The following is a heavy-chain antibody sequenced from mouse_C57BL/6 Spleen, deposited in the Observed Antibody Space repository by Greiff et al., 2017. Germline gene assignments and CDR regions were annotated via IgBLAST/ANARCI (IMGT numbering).Heavy chain of an antibody. CDR2: INYDGSST. CDR1: GFTFSDYY. Sequence: EVQLVESEGGLVQPGSSMTLSCTASGFTFSDYYMAWVRQVPEKGLEWVANINYDGSSTYYLDSLKSRFILSRDNAKNILYLQMSSLKSEDTATYYCARGGYGSSYDYAMDYWGQGTSVTVSS. J-gene: IGHJ4*01. CDR3: ARGGYGSSYDYAMDY. D-gene: IGHD1-1*01. V-gene: IGHV5-16*01.